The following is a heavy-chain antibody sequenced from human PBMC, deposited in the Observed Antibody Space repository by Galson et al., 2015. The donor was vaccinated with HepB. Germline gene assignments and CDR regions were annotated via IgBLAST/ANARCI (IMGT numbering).Heavy chain of an antibody. CDR2: IYNSGHT. V-gene: IGHV4-59*01. D-gene: IGHD1-1*01. J-gene: IGHJ4*02. CDR3: GRWNEGFDY. CDR1: GGSISNYY. Sequence: TLSLTCTVSGGSISNYYWSWIRQPPGKGLEWIGHIYNSGHTNYNPSLKSRVTISQDTSGNQLSLRLNSVTAADTALYYCGRWNEGFDYWGQGTLVTVAS.